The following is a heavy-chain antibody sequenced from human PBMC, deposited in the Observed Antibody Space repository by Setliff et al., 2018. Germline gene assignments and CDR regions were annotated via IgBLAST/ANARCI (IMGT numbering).Heavy chain of an antibody. Sequence: PSETLSLTCAVSGYSISSGYYWGWIRQPPGKGLEWLGSVRHRGGTYYNPSLKSRVTISVDTSKNQFSLKLSSVTAADTAVYYCARLPNFWSGYFDYWGQGTLVTVSS. V-gene: IGHV4-38-2*01. J-gene: IGHJ4*02. CDR2: VRHRGGT. CDR3: ARLPNFWSGYFDY. D-gene: IGHD3-3*01. CDR1: GYSISSGYY.